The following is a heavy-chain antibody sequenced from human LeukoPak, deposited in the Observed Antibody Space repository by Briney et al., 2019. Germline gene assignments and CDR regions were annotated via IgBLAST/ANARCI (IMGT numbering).Heavy chain of an antibody. Sequence: SETLSLTCTVSGGSISSSSYYWGWIRQPPGKGLEWIGSIYYSGSTYYNPSLKSRVTISVDTSKNQFSLKLSSVTAADTAVYYCARDMSSGGSPTRYYYYYMDVWGKGTTVTISS. J-gene: IGHJ6*03. D-gene: IGHD2-15*01. CDR3: ARDMSSGGSPTRYYYYYMDV. CDR2: IYYSGST. CDR1: GGSISSSSYY. V-gene: IGHV4-39*02.